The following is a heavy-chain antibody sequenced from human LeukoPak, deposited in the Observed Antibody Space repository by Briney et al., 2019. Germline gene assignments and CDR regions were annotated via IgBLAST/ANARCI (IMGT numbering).Heavy chain of an antibody. V-gene: IGHV4-39*07. J-gene: IGHJ5*02. CDR1: GGSLSSSSYY. D-gene: IGHD3-9*01. Sequence: SETLSLTCTVSGGSLSSSSYYWGWIRQPPGKGLEWIGSIYYSGSTYYNPSLKSRVTISVDTSKNQFSLKLSSVTATDTAVYYCAREPLSFDILTGYAYDLGWFDPWGQGTLVTVSS. CDR3: AREPLSFDILTGYAYDLGWFDP. CDR2: IYYSGST.